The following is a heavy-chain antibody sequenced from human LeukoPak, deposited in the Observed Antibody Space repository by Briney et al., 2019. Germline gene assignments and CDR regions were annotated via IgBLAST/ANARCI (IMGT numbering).Heavy chain of an antibody. J-gene: IGHJ5*02. D-gene: IGHD2-15*01. Sequence: GASVKVSCKASGFTFTSSAMQWVRQARGQRLEWIGWIVVGSGNTNYAQKFQERVTITRDMSTSTAYMELSSLRSEDTAVYYCAALYCSGGSCYRADPWGQGTLVTVSS. CDR2: IVVGSGNT. V-gene: IGHV1-58*02. CDR3: AALYCSGGSCYRADP. CDR1: GFTFTSSA.